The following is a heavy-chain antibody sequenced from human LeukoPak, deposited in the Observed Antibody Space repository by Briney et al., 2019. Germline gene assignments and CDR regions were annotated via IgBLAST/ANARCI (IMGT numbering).Heavy chain of an antibody. CDR1: GYTFTSYA. V-gene: IGHV1-3*01. CDR3: ARDPNFWSGYYKSNYYYGMDV. D-gene: IGHD3-3*01. CDR2: INAGNGNT. Sequence: ASVKVSCKDSGYTFTSYAMHWVRQAPGQRLEWMGWINAGNGNTKYSQKFQGRVTITRDTSASTAYMELSSLRSEDTAVYYCARDPNFWSGYYKSNYYYGMDVWGQGTTVTVSS. J-gene: IGHJ6*02.